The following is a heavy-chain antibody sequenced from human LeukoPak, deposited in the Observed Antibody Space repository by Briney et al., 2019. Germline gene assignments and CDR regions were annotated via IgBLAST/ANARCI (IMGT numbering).Heavy chain of an antibody. CDR1: GGSLSGDY. CDR3: ARGFGNVRGVA. Sequence: SETLSLTCAVYGGSLSGDYWSWICQPPGKALEWIGEINHSGNTNYNPSLESRATLSVDTSKNQISLRLSSVTAADTAVYYCARGFGNVRGVAWGQGTLVTVSS. CDR2: INHSGNT. V-gene: IGHV4-34*01. J-gene: IGHJ5*02. D-gene: IGHD3-16*01.